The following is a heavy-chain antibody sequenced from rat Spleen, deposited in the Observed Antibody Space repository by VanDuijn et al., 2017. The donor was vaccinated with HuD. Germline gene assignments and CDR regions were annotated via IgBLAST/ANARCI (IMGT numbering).Heavy chain of an antibody. J-gene: IGHJ4*01. D-gene: IGHD1-8*01. CDR3: ARHPYSSYGGVDA. CDR2: ISYDGSST. CDR1: GFTFSDYN. V-gene: IGHV5-7*01. Sequence: EVQLVESGGGLVQPGRSLKLSCAASGFTFSDYNMAWVRQAPKKGLEWVATISYDGSSTYYRESVKGRFTISRDNAKSTLYLQMDSLRSEDTATYYCARHPYSSYGGVDAWGQGASVTVSS.